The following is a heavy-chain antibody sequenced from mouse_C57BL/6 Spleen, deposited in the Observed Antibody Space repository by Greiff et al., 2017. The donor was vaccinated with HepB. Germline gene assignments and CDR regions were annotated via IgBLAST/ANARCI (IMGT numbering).Heavy chain of an antibody. D-gene: IGHD1-1*01. Sequence: QVQLKESGPELVKPGASVKISCKASGYAFSSSWMNWVKQRPGKGLEWIGRIYPGDGDTNYNGKFKGKATLTADKSSSTAYMQLSSLTSEDSAVYFGATRRGSSCAIDDWGQGTSVTVSS. CDR2: IYPGDGDT. CDR1: GYAFSSSW. J-gene: IGHJ4*01. CDR3: ATRRGSSCAIDD. V-gene: IGHV1-82*01.